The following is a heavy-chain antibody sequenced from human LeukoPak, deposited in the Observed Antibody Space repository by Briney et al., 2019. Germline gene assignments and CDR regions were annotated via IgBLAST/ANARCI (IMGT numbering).Heavy chain of an antibody. CDR3: ARGRDPYSSGWNDTFDI. D-gene: IGHD6-19*01. CDR1: GYTFTSYA. CDR2: INAGNGNT. J-gene: IGHJ3*02. V-gene: IGHV1-3*01. Sequence: ASVKVSCKASGYTFTSYAMHWVRQAPGQRLEWMGWINAGNGNTKYSQKFQGRVTITRDTSASTAYMELSSLRSEDTAVYYCARGRDPYSSGWNDTFDIWGQGTMVTVSS.